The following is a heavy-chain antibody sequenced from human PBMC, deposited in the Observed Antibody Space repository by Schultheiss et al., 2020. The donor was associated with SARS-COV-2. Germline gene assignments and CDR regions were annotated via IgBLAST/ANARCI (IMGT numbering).Heavy chain of an antibody. CDR3: ARVRPKTRITMVRGVIDY. J-gene: IGHJ4*02. CDR1: GGSFSGYY. Sequence: SETLSLTCAVYGGSFSGYYWSWIRQPPGKGLEWIGRIYYSGSTYYNPSLKSRVTISVDTSKNQFSLKLSSVTAADTAVYYCARVRPKTRITMVRGVIDYWGQGTLVTVSS. V-gene: IGHV4-34*01. D-gene: IGHD3-10*01. CDR2: IYYSGST.